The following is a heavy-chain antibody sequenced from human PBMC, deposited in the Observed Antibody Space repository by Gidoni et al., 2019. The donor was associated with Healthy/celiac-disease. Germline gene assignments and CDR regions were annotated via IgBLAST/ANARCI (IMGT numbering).Heavy chain of an antibody. CDR2: ISSSGSTI. CDR1: GFPFSDYY. Sequence: QVQLVESGGGLVKPGGSLRLSCAASGFPFSDYYMSWIRQAPGKGLEWVSYISSSGSTIYYADSVKRRCTITRDNAKNSLYLKMNSLRAEDTAVYYCAKYGSGSYNPFTSWGQGTLVTVSS. CDR3: AKYGSGSYNPFTS. J-gene: IGHJ5*02. V-gene: IGHV3-11*01. D-gene: IGHD3-10*01.